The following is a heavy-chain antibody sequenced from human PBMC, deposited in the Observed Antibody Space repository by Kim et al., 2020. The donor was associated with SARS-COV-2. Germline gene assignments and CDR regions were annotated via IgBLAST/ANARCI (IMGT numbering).Heavy chain of an antibody. J-gene: IGHJ4*02. CDR2: TYYRSKWFN. Sequence: SQTLSLTCAISGDSVSSKSAAWIWVRQSPSRGLEWLGRTYYRSKWFNDYAVSVRSRIIINPDTSKNQFSLHLNSVTPEDTAVYYCARVYTTVVDYWGQGTQVVVSS. V-gene: IGHV6-1*01. CDR3: ARVYTTVVDY. D-gene: IGHD4-17*01. CDR1: GDSVSSKSAA.